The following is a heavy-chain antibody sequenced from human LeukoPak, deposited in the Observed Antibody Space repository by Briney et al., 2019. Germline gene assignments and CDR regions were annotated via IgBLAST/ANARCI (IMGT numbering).Heavy chain of an antibody. J-gene: IGHJ2*01. CDR1: GLTFSTYW. CDR2: INQDGSEK. V-gene: IGHV3-7*04. D-gene: IGHD1/OR15-1a*01. Sequence: GGSLRPSWAPSGLTFSTYWMTWARQAPGKGREWVANINQDGSEKSFVDSVKGRFTISRDNVKNSLYLQMSSLRADDTAVYYCARVGTTGGWYFDLWGRGTLVTVSS. CDR3: ARVGTTGGWYFDL.